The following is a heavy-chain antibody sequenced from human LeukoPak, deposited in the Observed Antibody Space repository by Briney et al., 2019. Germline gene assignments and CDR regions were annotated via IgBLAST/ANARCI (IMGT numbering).Heavy chain of an antibody. D-gene: IGHD6-19*01. V-gene: IGHV4-59*08. J-gene: IGHJ4*02. CDR1: GGSISSYY. CDR3: ARQSRLVLGDY. Sequence: SETLSLTCTVSGGSISSYYWSWIRQPPGKGLEWIGYIYYSGSTNYNPSLKSRVTISVDTSKNQFSLKLSSVTAADTAVYYCARQSRLVLGDYWGQGALVTVSS. CDR2: IYYSGST.